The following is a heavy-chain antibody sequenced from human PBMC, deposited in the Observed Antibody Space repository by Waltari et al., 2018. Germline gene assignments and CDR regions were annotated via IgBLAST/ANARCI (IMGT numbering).Heavy chain of an antibody. CDR2: IYHSGST. CDR3: ARPGDGYNYPFDY. D-gene: IGHD5-12*01. Sequence: QVQLQESGPGLVKPSETLSLTCAVPGYSISSGYYWGLIRQPPGTGLEGIGSIYHSGSTYYNPSLKSRVTISVDTSKNQFSLKLSSVTAADTAVYYCARPGDGYNYPFDYWGQGTLVTVSS. J-gene: IGHJ4*02. CDR1: GYSISSGYY. V-gene: IGHV4-38-2*01.